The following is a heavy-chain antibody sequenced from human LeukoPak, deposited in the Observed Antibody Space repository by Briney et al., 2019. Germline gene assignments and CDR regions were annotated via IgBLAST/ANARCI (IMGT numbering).Heavy chain of an antibody. J-gene: IGHJ5*02. D-gene: IGHD6-13*01. CDR3: ARYSSSWYQGNNWFDP. CDR2: IYYTGST. V-gene: IGHV4-39*01. Sequence: SETLSLTCTVSGGSISSSTYYWGWLRQPPGKGLEWIGSIYYTGSTYCNPSLKSRVTISVDTSKNQFSLKLSSVTAADTAVYYCARYSSSWYQGNNWFDPWGQGTLVTVSS. CDR1: GGSISSSTYY.